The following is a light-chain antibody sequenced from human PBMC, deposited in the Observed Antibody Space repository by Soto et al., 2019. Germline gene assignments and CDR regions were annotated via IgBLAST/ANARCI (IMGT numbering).Light chain of an antibody. CDR2: VTS. Sequence: DIVLTQSPLSLPVTPGESASISCRSSQSLLHTSGFHYLDWYVQKPGQPPQILIYVTSHRASGVSDRFSGSGSGTDFTLEISRVEAEDVEIYYCMQTLQTPRTFGQGTKVEIK. CDR3: MQTLQTPRT. J-gene: IGKJ1*01. V-gene: IGKV2-28*01. CDR1: QSLLHTSGFHY.